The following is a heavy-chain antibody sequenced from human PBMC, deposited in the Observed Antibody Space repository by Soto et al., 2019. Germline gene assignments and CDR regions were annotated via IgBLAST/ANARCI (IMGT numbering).Heavy chain of an antibody. J-gene: IGHJ6*02. CDR2: ISAYNGNT. D-gene: IGHD1-1*01. CDR1: GYTFTSYG. CDR3: ARGDQLELPTYYYYGMDV. V-gene: IGHV1-18*01. Sequence: ASVKVSCKASGYTFTSYGISWVRQAPGQGLEWMGWISAYNGNTNYAQKLQGRVTMTTDTSTSTAYMELRSLRSDDTAVYYCARGDQLELPTYYYYGMDVWGQGTTVTVSS.